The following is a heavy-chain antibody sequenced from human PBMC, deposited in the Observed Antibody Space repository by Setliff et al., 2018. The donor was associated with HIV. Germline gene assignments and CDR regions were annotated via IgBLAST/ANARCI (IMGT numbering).Heavy chain of an antibody. CDR3: ARVIASGYNFWSGYPFDAFDV. CDR1: GDSISSSAYY. D-gene: IGHD3-3*01. CDR2: IYYSGTA. V-gene: IGHV4-39*07. J-gene: IGHJ3*01. Sequence: PSETLSLTCPVSGDSISSSAYYWGWVRQPPGKGLEWIGSIYYSGTAYYNPSLRSRVTILVDTSNNNFSLKLNSATAADTAMYHCARVIASGYNFWSGYPFDAFDVWGRGTMVTVSS.